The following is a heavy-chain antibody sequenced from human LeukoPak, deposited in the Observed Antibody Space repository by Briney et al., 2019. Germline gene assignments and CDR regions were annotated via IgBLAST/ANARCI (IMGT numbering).Heavy chain of an antibody. D-gene: IGHD6-13*01. CDR2: INPNSGGT. CDR3: ARGGVSVLQQLVPFDY. V-gene: IGHV1-2*02. Sequence: GAPVKVSCKASGYTFTGYYMHWVRQAPGQGLEWMGWINPNSGGTNYAQKFQGRVTMTRDTSISTAYMELSRLRSDDTAVYYCARGGVSVLQQLVPFDYWGQGTLVTVSS. J-gene: IGHJ4*02. CDR1: GYTFTGYY.